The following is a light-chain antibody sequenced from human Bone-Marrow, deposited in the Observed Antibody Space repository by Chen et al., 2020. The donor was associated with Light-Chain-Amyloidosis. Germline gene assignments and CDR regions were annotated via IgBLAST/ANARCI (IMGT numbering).Light chain of an antibody. CDR2: AAS. Sequence: DIQLTQSPPFLSASVGDRVTITCRASQGIGSYVAWYQQKPGKAPKLLIYAASTLLRGVPSRFSGSGSGTEFSLTISSLQPEDFATYYCQQLNSYLFGGGTKVEIK. CDR3: QQLNSYL. CDR1: QGIGSY. V-gene: IGKV1-9*01. J-gene: IGKJ4*01.